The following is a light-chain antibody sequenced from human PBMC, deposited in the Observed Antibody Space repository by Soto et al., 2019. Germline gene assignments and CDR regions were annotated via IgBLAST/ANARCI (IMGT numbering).Light chain of an antibody. CDR2: GNI. J-gene: IGLJ2*01. CDR3: QSYDSSLSGFVV. Sequence: QSVLTQPPSVSGAPGQRVTISCTGSSSNIGAGYDVHWYQQLPGTAPKLLIYGNINRPSGVPDRFSGSKSGTSASLAITGLQAEDESDYYCQSYDSSLSGFVVFGGGTNLTVL. CDR1: SSNIGAGYD. V-gene: IGLV1-40*01.